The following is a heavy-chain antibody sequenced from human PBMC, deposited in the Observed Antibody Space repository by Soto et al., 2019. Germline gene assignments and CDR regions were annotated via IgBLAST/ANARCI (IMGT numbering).Heavy chain of an antibody. CDR3: ARDAPLSYNWQHQKPLLDFYYGMDV. V-gene: IGHV3-21*01. J-gene: IGHJ6*02. D-gene: IGHD1-20*01. CDR2: ISSSSSYI. Sequence: EVQLVESGGGLVKPGGSLRLSCAASGFTFSRYSMNWVRQAPGKALEWVSSISSSSSYIYYADSVKGRFTISRDNAKDSRYLPMNSLKAEDTAVYYCARDAPLSYNWQHQKPLLDFYYGMDVWGQGTTVTVSS. CDR1: GFTFSRYS.